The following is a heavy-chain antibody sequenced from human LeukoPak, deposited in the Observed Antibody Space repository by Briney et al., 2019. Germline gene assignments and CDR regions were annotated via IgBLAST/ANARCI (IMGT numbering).Heavy chain of an antibody. V-gene: IGHV3-30*04. Sequence: GGSLRLSCAASGFTFSSYAMHWVRQAPGKGLEWVAVISYQGSNKYYADSVKGRFTISRDNSKNTLYLQMNSLRAEDTAVYYCAELGITMIGGVWGKGTTVTISS. CDR2: ISYQGSNK. CDR3: AELGITMIGGV. J-gene: IGHJ6*04. D-gene: IGHD3-10*02. CDR1: GFTFSSYA.